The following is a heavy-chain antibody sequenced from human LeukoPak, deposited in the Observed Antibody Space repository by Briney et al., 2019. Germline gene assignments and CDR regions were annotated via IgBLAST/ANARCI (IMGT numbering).Heavy chain of an antibody. CDR3: AHSEFYYDSSGYPHFDY. D-gene: IGHD3-22*01. Sequence: SGPTLVNPTQTLTLTCTFSGFSLSTSGVGVGWIRQPPGKALVWLALIYWNDDKRYSPSLKSRLTITKDTSKNQVVLTMTNMDPVGTATYYCAHSEFYYDSSGYPHFDYWGQGTLVTVSS. CDR2: IYWNDDK. V-gene: IGHV2-5*01. CDR1: GFSLSTSGVG. J-gene: IGHJ4*02.